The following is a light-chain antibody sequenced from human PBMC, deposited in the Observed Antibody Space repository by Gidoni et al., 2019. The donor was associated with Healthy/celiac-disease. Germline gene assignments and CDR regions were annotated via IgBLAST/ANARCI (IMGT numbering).Light chain of an antibody. CDR1: QSISSY. Sequence: DIQMTQSPSSLSASVGDRVTITCRASQSISSYLNWYQQKPGKAPKLLIYAASSLQSGGPSRFSGSGSGTDFTITISSLQPEDFATYYCQQSYSTPIFTFGPGTKVDIK. CDR2: AAS. J-gene: IGKJ3*01. CDR3: QQSYSTPIFT. V-gene: IGKV1-39*01.